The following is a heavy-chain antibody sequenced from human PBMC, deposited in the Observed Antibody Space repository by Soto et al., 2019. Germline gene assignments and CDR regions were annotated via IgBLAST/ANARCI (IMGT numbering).Heavy chain of an antibody. Sequence: SETLSLPCTVSGGSLGTYYCSWIRQPPGKGLEWIGYIYYRGNTDYNPSLKSRVTISLDTPKNQFSLKLSSVTAADTAVYYCAIHPGYYDILTGYTTYYFDYWGQRILVTVSS. J-gene: IGHJ4*02. CDR3: AIHPGYYDILTGYTTYYFDY. V-gene: IGHV4-59*08. CDR2: IYYRGNT. CDR1: GGSLGTYY. D-gene: IGHD3-9*01.